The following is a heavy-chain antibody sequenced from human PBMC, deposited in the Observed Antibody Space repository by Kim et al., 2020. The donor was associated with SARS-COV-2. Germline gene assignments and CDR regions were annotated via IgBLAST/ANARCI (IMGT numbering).Heavy chain of an antibody. J-gene: IGHJ4*02. Sequence: DTNYPQNFQGRVTMTTDTSTNTVYMELRSLRSDDTAVYYCARDNGHKDVDYWGQGTLVTVSS. CDR3: ARDNGHKDVDY. V-gene: IGHV1-18*01. CDR2: DT.